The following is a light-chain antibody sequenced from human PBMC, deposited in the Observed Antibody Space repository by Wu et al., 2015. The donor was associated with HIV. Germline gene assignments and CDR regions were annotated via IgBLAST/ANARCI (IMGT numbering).Light chain of an antibody. CDR1: QSVSNN. Sequence: IVMTQSPATLSVSPGERATLSCRAGQSVSNNLAWYQQKPGQAPRLLISGASTRATGIPARFSGSGSETEFTLTISSLQSEDFATYYCQQYSNWPPWTFGQGTKVVIK. CDR2: GAS. V-gene: IGKV3-15*01. J-gene: IGKJ1*01. CDR3: QQYSNWPPWT.